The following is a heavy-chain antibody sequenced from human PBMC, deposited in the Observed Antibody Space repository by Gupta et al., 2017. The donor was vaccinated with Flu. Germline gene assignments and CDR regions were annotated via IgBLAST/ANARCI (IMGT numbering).Heavy chain of an antibody. CDR3: ARDIEDYYDPSGYYKASYYFDD. CDR2: IDPKSGGT. Sequence: HVQLVQSGTEAKKAGASVTVSCKASGYTFTDYYVHWVRQAPGQGLGWVGWIDPKSGGTNYAKKVQGRVTMTRDTSITTAYMELSRLRSDDTAVYFCARDIEDYYDPSGYYKASYYFDDWGQGTLVSVS. V-gene: IGHV1-2*02. J-gene: IGHJ4*02. D-gene: IGHD3-22*01. CDR1: GYTFTDYY.